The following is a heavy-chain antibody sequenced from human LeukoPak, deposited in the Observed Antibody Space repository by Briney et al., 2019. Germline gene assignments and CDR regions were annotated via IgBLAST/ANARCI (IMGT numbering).Heavy chain of an antibody. CDR3: ARQPYYDFGSTYYYYMDV. CDR1: GYTFTSFI. D-gene: IGHD3-3*01. V-gene: IGHV1-18*01. Sequence: GASVKVSCKASGYTFTSFIVGWVRQAPGQGLEWMGRISPKNGNTNYAQRLQGRVTMTTDTSTNTAYMELTSLRSDDTAVYYCARQPYYDFGSTYYYYMDVWGKGTTVTVSS. J-gene: IGHJ6*03. CDR2: ISPKNGNT.